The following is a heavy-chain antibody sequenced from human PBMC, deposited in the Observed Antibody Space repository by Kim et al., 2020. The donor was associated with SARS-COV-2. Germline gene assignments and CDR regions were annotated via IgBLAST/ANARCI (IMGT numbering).Heavy chain of an antibody. CDR1: GFTFSSYS. CDR3: VRDPDALDY. CDR2: IRSGGGDTT. V-gene: IGHV3-48*02. J-gene: IGHJ4*02. Sequence: GGSLRLSCATSGFTFSSYSMNWVRRAPGRGLEWVAYIRSGGGDTTYYADSVKVRFTILRDNAKNSLYLQMDGLRDEDTALYYCVRDPDALDYWGQGTLVTVSS. D-gene: IGHD2-8*01.